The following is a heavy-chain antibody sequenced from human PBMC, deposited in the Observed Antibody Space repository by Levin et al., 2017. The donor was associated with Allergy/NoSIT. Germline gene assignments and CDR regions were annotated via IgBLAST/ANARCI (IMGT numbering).Heavy chain of an antibody. CDR2: INPYNGNT. CDR1: GYTFKPYG. J-gene: IGHJ4*02. CDR3: ARISVVSASSRFDY. V-gene: IGHV1-18*04. D-gene: IGHD5/OR15-5a*01. Sequence: ASVKVSCKTSGYTFKPYGTTWVRQAPGQGLEWMGWINPYNGNTNYAQTLQDRVTLTTDTSTTTAYMELRSLRSDDTAMYYCARISVVSASSRFDYWGQGTLVTVSS.